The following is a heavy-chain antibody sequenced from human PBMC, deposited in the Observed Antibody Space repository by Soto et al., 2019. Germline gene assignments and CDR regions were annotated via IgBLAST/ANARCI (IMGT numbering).Heavy chain of an antibody. J-gene: IGHJ6*03. D-gene: IGHD4-17*01. CDR3: AKRNGDYGRYYYYYMDV. V-gene: IGHV4-34*01. CDR2: INHSGST. CDR1: GGSFSGYY. Sequence: SETLSLTCAVYGGSFSGYYWSWIRQPPGKGLEWIGEINHSGSTNYNPSLKSRVTISVDTSKNQFSLKLSSVTAADTAVYYCAKRNGDYGRYYYYYMDVWGKGTTVTVSS.